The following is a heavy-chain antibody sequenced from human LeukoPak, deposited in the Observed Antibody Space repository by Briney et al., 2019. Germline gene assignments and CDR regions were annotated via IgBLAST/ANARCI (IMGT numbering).Heavy chain of an antibody. CDR3: LLVEGGIRYFDRSGGMDV. V-gene: IGHV3-48*02. D-gene: IGHD3-9*01. CDR2: IRSSSSTI. Sequence: PGGSLRLSCTASGFTFSSYGMNWVRQAPGKGLEWVSDIRSSSSTIYYADSVKGRFTISRDNAKNSLYLEMTSLRDEDTAVYYCLLVEGGIRYFDRSGGMDVWGQGTTVTVSS. CDR1: GFTFSSYG. J-gene: IGHJ6*02.